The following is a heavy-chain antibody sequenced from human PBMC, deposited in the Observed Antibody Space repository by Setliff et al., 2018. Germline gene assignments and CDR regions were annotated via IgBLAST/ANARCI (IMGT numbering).Heavy chain of an antibody. Sequence: ASVKVSCKASGYAFTYYSLHWVRQAPGERLEWMGWINAANGNTKYSEEFQGRVFITRDTSASTAYMELSSLRSQDMAVYYCARGRCSGEACYGKGPYYLDFWGQGTLVTVSS. CDR3: ARGRCSGEACYGKGPYYLDF. J-gene: IGHJ4*02. D-gene: IGHD2-15*01. V-gene: IGHV1-3*03. CDR1: GYAFTYYS. CDR2: INAANGNT.